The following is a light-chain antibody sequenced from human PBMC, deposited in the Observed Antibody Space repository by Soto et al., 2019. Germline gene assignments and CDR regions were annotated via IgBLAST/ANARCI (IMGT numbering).Light chain of an antibody. CDR3: QQYGSSWT. Sequence: EIVLTQSPATLSVSPGDRVTLSCRASQSVDINLAWYQQRPGQAPRLLIYGASSRATGIPDRFSGSGSGTDFTLTISRLEPEDFAVYYCQQYGSSWTFGQGTKVEIK. J-gene: IGKJ1*01. V-gene: IGKV3-20*01. CDR2: GAS. CDR1: QSVDIN.